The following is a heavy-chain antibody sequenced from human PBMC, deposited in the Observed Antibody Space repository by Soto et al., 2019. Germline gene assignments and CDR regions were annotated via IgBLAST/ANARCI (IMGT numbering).Heavy chain of an antibody. CDR2: INPSDGTT. D-gene: IGHD2-15*01. CDR3: ARDKDSNARPRAEFGY. J-gene: IGHJ4*01. CDR1: GCKFTSYY. Sequence: ASVKVSCKVSGCKFTSYYIHWVRPAPGQGLEWMGVINPSDGTTSLPQRFQGGFTMTRDXGTTTVYKKLSVLRSEDTAGYFWARDKDSNARPRAEFGYWG. V-gene: IGHV1-46*01.